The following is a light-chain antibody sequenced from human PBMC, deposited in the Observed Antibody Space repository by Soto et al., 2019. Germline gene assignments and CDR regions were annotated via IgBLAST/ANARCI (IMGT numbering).Light chain of an antibody. Sequence: QSVLTQPPSASGTPGQRVTISCSGSSSNIGSKTVRWYQQLPGTAPKLLIHSNNQRPSGVPDRFSGSKSGTSASLAISGLQSADEADYYCAAWDDSLHGPVFGGGTKLTVL. J-gene: IGLJ2*01. CDR3: AAWDDSLHGPV. V-gene: IGLV1-44*01. CDR2: SNN. CDR1: SSNIGSKT.